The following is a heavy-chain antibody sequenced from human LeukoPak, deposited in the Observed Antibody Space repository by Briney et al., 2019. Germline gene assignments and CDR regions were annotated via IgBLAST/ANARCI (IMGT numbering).Heavy chain of an antibody. CDR3: ARGLGLVRGVIIISFDY. CDR1: GYTFTSYD. Sequence: ASVKVSCKASGYTFTSYDINWVRQATGQGLEWMGWMNPNSGNTGYAQKFQGRVTMTRNTSISTAYMELSSMRSEDTAVYYCARGLGLVRGVIIISFDYWGQGTLVTVSS. D-gene: IGHD3-10*01. J-gene: IGHJ4*02. CDR2: MNPNSGNT. V-gene: IGHV1-8*01.